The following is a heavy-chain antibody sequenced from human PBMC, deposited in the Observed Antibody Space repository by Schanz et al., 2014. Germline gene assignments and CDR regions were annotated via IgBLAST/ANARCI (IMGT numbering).Heavy chain of an antibody. J-gene: IGHJ4*02. CDR2: ITGASDHI. D-gene: IGHD3-3*01. CDR1: GFIFGSSV. V-gene: IGHV3-23*01. Sequence: EVQLLESGGGLIQPGGSLRLSCAASGFIFGSSVMAWVRQAPGKGLEWVSGITGASDHIDYAESVKGRFTMSRDNAKNSVCLQMNSLRAEDTAVYYCVRDSFFAFDYWGQGTLVTVSS. CDR3: VRDSFFAFDY.